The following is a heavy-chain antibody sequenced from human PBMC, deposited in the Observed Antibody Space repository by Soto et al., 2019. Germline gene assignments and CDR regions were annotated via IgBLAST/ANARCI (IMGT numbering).Heavy chain of an antibody. CDR3: AGGIESVTAKHYLYDYAIDV. J-gene: IGHJ6*02. CDR2: VSANNGHT. V-gene: IGHV1-18*01. D-gene: IGHD2-2*01. Sequence: ASVRVSCKASGVTFSNYGLNWVRQARGQGLEWMGWVSANNGHTNYAQNLQGRVSMTTDTSTSTAYMELRGLRFDDTAVYYCAGGIESVTAKHYLYDYAIDVWRQETXVTASS. CDR1: GVTFSNYG.